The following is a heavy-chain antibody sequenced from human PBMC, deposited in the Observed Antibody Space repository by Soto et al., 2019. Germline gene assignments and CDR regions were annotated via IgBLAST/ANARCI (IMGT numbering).Heavy chain of an antibody. CDR2: IYPGDSDT. CDR1: GYSFTSYL. J-gene: IGHJ6*01. CDR3: ARREDTDYYYGMDV. V-gene: IGHV5-51*01. D-gene: IGHD2-15*01. Sequence: XESLKIYWKGSGYSFTSYLIVWVRQMPGKGLEWMGIIYPGDSDTRYSPSFQGQVTISADKSISTAYLQWSSLKASDTAMYYCARREDTDYYYGMDVWGQGTTVTVYS.